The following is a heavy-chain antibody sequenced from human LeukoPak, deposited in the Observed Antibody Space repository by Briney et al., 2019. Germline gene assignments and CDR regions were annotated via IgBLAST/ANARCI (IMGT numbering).Heavy chain of an antibody. CDR3: AKRGDGGAWYDY. Sequence: PGGSLRLSCAVSGFTFSSYWMDWVRQVPGKGLVWVSRISSDGSNTAYADSVKGRFTISRDNAKNTMCLQMSSLRAEDTAVYYCAKRGDGGAWYDYWGQGTLVIVSS. J-gene: IGHJ4*02. CDR1: GFTFSSYW. CDR2: ISSDGSNT. V-gene: IGHV3-74*01. D-gene: IGHD6-19*01.